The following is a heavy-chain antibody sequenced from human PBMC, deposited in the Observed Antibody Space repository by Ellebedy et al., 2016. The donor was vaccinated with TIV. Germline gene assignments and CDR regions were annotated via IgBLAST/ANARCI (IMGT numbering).Heavy chain of an antibody. CDR2: IRQEGDEI. D-gene: IGHD4-17*01. CDR1: GFNFRSYW. J-gene: IGHJ5*02. Sequence: PGGSLTLSCAASGFNFRSYWMTWVRQAPGKGLEWVAKIRQEGDEIYYVESVKGRITISRDNAKNSLVLQMNSLRVEDTAVYYCARRSSYGDYAVQVNPWFDPWGQGTLVTVSS. V-gene: IGHV3-7*01. CDR3: ARRSSYGDYAVQVNPWFDP.